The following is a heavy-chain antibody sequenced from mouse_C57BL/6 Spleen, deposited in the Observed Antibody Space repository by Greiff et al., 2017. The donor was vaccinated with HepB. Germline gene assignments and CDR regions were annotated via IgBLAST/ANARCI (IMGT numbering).Heavy chain of an antibody. V-gene: IGHV1-82*01. CDR2: IYPGDGDT. CDR3: ATNSNYDLFAY. CDR1: GYAFSSSW. Sequence: VQLQQSGPELVKPGASVKISCKASGYAFSSSWMNWVKQRPGKGLEWIGRIYPGDGDTNYNGKFKGKATLTADKSSSTAYMQLSSLTSEDSAVYFCATNSNYDLFAYWGQGTLVTVSA. D-gene: IGHD2-5*01. J-gene: IGHJ3*01.